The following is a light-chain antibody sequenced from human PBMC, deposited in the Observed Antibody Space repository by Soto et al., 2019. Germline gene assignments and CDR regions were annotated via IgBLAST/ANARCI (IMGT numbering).Light chain of an antibody. CDR1: QSLLYSSNNKTY. V-gene: IGKV4-1*01. CDR3: QQYYSDFFT. J-gene: IGKJ2*01. CDR2: WAS. Sequence: DIVMTQSPEFLAVPLGERATNNCKSSQSLLYSSNNKTYLAWYQHRPGQSPKMLIFWASARESGVPDRFSGSGSETDFTLSLSRLQAEDAAVYYCQQYYSDFFTFGQGTRLEIK.